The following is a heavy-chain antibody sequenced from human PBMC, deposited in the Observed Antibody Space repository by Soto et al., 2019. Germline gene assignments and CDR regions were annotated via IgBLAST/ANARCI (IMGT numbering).Heavy chain of an antibody. CDR2: IWYDGSNQ. V-gene: IGHV3-33*01. Sequence: PGGSLRLSCAASGFTFSSYGMHWVRQAPGKGLEWVAVIWYDGSNQYYGDSVKGRFTISRDNSKNTLYLQMNSLRAEDTAVYYCARPPSVRLWLKDYDYGMDVWGQGTTVTVSS. CDR3: ARPPSVRLWLKDYDYGMDV. CDR1: GFTFSSYG. J-gene: IGHJ6*02. D-gene: IGHD3-10*01.